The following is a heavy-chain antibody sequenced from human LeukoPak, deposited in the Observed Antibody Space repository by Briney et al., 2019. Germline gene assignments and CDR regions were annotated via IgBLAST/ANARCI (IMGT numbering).Heavy chain of an antibody. D-gene: IGHD3-22*01. CDR1: GGSISSSSYY. J-gene: IGHJ5*02. Sequence: SETLSLNCTVSGGSISSSSYYWGWIRQPPGKGLEWIGSIYYSGSTYYNPSLKSRVTISVDTSKNQFSLNLSSVTAADTAVYYCSRDGPYYDSSGYSWFDPWGQGTLVTVSS. CDR2: IYYSGST. CDR3: SRDGPYYDSSGYSWFDP. V-gene: IGHV4-39*07.